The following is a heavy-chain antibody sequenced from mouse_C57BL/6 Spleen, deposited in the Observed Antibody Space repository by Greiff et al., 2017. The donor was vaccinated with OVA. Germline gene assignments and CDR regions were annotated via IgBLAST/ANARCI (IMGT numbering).Heavy chain of an antibody. J-gene: IGHJ2*01. CDR1: GFNIKDYY. Sequence: SGAELVRPGASVKLSCTASGFNIKDYYMHWVKQRPEQGLEWIGRIDPEDGDTEYAPKFQGKATMTADTSSNTAYLQLSSLTSEDTAVYYCTTFTTVVATSYFDYWGQGTTLTVSS. CDR2: IDPEDGDT. V-gene: IGHV14-1*01. D-gene: IGHD1-1*01. CDR3: TTFTTVVATSYFDY.